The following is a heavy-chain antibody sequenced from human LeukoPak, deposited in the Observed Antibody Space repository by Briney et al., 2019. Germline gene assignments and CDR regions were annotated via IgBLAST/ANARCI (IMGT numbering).Heavy chain of an antibody. CDR2: IYHSGST. V-gene: IGHV4-30-2*01. CDR3: AGDSLPLGIAFDY. CDR1: GGSISSGGYY. J-gene: IGHJ4*02. D-gene: IGHD7-27*01. Sequence: KTSETLSLTCTVSGGSISSGGYYWGWIRQPPGKGLEWIGYIYHSGSTYYNPSLKSRVTISVDRSKNQFSLKLSSVTAADTAVYFWAGDSLPLGIAFDYWGQGTLVTVSS.